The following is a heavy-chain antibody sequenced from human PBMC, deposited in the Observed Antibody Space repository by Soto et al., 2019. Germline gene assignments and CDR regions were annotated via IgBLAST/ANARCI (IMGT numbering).Heavy chain of an antibody. V-gene: IGHV1-3*01. CDR3: ARTDCSSTSCYNYYYYGMDV. D-gene: IGHD2-2*01. CDR1: GYSFPKYG. Sequence: GASVKVSCKTSGYSFPKYGLHWVRQAPGQRLEWMGWTNPGNGDTKYSQKFQGRVTITRDTSATTAYMELSSLRSEDSAVFYCARTDCSSTSCYNYYYYGMDVWGQGTTVTVSS. CDR2: TNPGNGDT. J-gene: IGHJ6*02.